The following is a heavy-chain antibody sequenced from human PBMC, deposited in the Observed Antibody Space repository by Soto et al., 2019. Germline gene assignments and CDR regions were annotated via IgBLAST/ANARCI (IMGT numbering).Heavy chain of an antibody. CDR2: FDPEDGET. CDR1: GYTLTELS. D-gene: IGHD1-26*01. J-gene: IGHJ4*02. Sequence: ASVKVSCKVSGYTLTELSMHWVRQAPGKGLEWMGGFDPEDGETIYAQKFQGRVTMTEDTSTDTVYMELSSLRSEDTAVYYCATALSDRSTGRNYFDYWGQGTLVTVSS. CDR3: ATALSDRSTGRNYFDY. V-gene: IGHV1-24*01.